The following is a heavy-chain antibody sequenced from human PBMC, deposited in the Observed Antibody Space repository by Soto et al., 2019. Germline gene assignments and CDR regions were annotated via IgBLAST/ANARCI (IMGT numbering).Heavy chain of an antibody. Sequence: GGSLRLSCAASGLTFSSYGMHWVRQAPGKGLEWMAVISYDGKNKYYADSVKGRFTISRDNSKNTLYLQMNSLRPEDTAVYYCAKDRRYDFWSGYYNGLDVWGQGTTVTVSS. D-gene: IGHD3-3*01. CDR1: GLTFSSYG. CDR2: ISYDGKNK. CDR3: AKDRRYDFWSGYYNGLDV. J-gene: IGHJ6*02. V-gene: IGHV3-30*18.